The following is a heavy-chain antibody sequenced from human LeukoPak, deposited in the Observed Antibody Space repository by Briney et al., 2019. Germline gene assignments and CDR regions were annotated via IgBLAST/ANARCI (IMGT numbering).Heavy chain of an antibody. D-gene: IGHD2-2*01. CDR2: ISPSGSIS. Sequence: GGSLGLSCAASGFTFSSHGINWVRQAPGKGLEWVSGISPSGSISYYADSVRGRFTISRDNSKNSLYLQMNSLRAEDTAVYYCARDRLSTYMDVWGKGTTVTVSS. CDR1: GFTFSSHG. V-gene: IGHV3-23*01. J-gene: IGHJ6*03. CDR3: ARDRLSTYMDV.